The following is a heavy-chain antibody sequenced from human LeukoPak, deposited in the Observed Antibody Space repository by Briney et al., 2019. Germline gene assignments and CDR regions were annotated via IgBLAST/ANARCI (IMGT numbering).Heavy chain of an antibody. CDR2: INSDGSST. CDR1: GFTLSTYW. D-gene: IGHD1-26*01. CDR3: ARGPSGGRYYVGDY. V-gene: IGHV3-74*01. J-gene: IGHJ4*02. Sequence: PGGSLRLSCAASGFTLSTYWMHWVRQAPGKGLVWVSRINSDGSSTSYADPVTGRCTISRDNAKNTLYLQMNSLRAEDTAVYYCARGPSGGRYYVGDYWGQDTLDPVSS.